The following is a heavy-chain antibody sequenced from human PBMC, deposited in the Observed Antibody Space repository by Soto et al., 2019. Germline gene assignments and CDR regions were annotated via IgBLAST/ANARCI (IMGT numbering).Heavy chain of an antibody. CDR1: GFTFSSYA. V-gene: IGHV3-23*01. CDR3: AKDPIEGIVGADNWFDP. J-gene: IGHJ5*02. D-gene: IGHD1-26*01. CDR2: ISGSGGST. Sequence: PGGSLRLSCAASGFTFSSYAMSWVRQAPGKGLEWVSAISGSGGSTYYADSVKGRFTISRDXXXXXXXXXXXXXXXXXXXXYYCAKDPIEGIVGADNWFDPWGQGTLVTVSS.